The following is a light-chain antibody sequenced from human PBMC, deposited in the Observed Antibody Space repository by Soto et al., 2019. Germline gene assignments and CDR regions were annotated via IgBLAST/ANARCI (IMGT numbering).Light chain of an antibody. V-gene: IGKV1-5*03. CDR2: KAS. J-gene: IGKJ1*01. CDR3: QQYQTYSGT. CDR1: QSISSW. Sequence: DIQMTQSPSTLSASVGQRVTITCRASQSISSWLAWYQQKPGKAPNLLIYKASSLERGVPSRFSGSGSGTEFTLTISSLQPDDFATYDCQQYQTYSGTFGQGTKVE.